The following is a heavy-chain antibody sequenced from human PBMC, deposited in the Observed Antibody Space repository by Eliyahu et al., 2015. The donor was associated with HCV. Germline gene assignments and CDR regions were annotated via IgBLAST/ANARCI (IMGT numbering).Heavy chain of an antibody. CDR3: TTDPLIAVAGGWDDAFDF. CDR1: GFTFTNAW. J-gene: IGHJ3*01. V-gene: IGHV3-15*07. Sequence: VQLVESGGGLVKPGGSLRLSCAASGFTFTNAWMNWVRQAPGKGLEWVGRIKSKTNGGTTDYAAPVKGRFTLSREDSENTLYLQMNSLKTEDTAMYYCTTDPLIAVAGGWDDAFDFWGQGTLVTVSS. CDR2: IKSKTNGGTT. D-gene: IGHD6-19*01.